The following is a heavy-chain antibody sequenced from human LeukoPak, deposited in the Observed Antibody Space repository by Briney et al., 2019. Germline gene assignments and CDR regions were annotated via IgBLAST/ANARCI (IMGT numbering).Heavy chain of an antibody. CDR3: ARRSRGAAAGTAWFDP. J-gene: IGHJ5*02. Sequence: PSETLSLTCTVSGGSISSYYWSWIRQPPGKGLEWIGYIYYSGSTHYNPSLKSRVTISVDTSKNQFSLKLSSVTAADTAVYYCARRSRGAAAGTAWFDPWGQGTLVTVSS. D-gene: IGHD6-13*01. CDR2: IYYSGST. CDR1: GGSISSYY. V-gene: IGHV4-59*08.